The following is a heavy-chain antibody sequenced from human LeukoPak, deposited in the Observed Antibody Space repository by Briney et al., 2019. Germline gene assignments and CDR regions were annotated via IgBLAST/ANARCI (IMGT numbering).Heavy chain of an antibody. D-gene: IGHD3-22*01. CDR1: GFTFGSYG. CDR2: ITPNADRT. J-gene: IGHJ1*01. CDR3: AIMHGYYDGSGYWVQ. V-gene: IGHV3-23*01. Sequence: GGSLRLSCAASGFTFGSYGMSWVRQAPGKGLEWISFITPNADRTSYADSVEGRFTISRDNPRNTLYMQMNSLRDEDTALYYCAIMHGYYDGSGYWVQWGQGTLVTVSS.